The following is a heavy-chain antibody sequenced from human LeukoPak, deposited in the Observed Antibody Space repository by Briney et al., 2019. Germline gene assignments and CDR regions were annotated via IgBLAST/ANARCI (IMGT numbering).Heavy chain of an antibody. D-gene: IGHD6-19*01. CDR2: IYYSGST. CDR3: ARSRYSSGWPDDAFDI. J-gene: IGHJ3*02. V-gene: IGHV4-59*08. CDR1: GGSISSYY. Sequence: PSETLSLTCTVSGGSISSYYWSWIRQPPGKGLEWIGYIYYSGSTNYSPSLKSRVTISVDTSKNQFSLKLSSVTAADTAVYYCARSRYSSGWPDDAFDIWGQGTMVTVSS.